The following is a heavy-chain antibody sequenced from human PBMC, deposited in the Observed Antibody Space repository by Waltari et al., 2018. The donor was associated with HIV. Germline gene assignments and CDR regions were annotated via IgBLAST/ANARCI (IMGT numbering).Heavy chain of an antibody. CDR2: MNPNSGNT. Sequence: QVHLVQSGPEVKRPGASVKIYCKAYGYNFINFDVNWVRQAGGQGPEWLGWMNPNSGNTASPYIFEERVTMTRDVSTDTAYLEMSGLTPEDTAIYYCARNSSGKGNRYFYYGLDVWGQGTPVTV. CDR3: ARNSSGKGNRYFYYGLDV. J-gene: IGHJ6*02. V-gene: IGHV1-8*02. CDR1: GYNFINFD. D-gene: IGHD3-22*01.